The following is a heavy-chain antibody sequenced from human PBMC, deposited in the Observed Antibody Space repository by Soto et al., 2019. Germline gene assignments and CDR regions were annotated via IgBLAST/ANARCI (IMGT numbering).Heavy chain of an antibody. CDR3: AREYTETVDGPTPYYFDY. D-gene: IGHD6-19*01. V-gene: IGHV4-4*07. CDR1: GDSISRYY. J-gene: IGHJ4*02. Sequence: LSLTCSVSGDSISRYYWSWIRQSAGKGLEWIGRTYITGDTNYNPSLKGRVTMSVDGSKNQLSLRLSSVTAADTAVYYCAREYTETVDGPTPYYFDYWGQGTPVTVSS. CDR2: TYITGDT.